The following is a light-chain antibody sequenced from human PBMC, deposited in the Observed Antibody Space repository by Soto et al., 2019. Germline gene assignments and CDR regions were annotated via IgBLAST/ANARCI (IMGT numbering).Light chain of an antibody. V-gene: IGKV3-20*01. J-gene: IGKJ4*01. CDR1: QSVSID. CDR3: QHYGSSPFT. CDR2: GAS. Sequence: IVMAQSTATLSVSPGERATLSCRASQSVSIDLAWYQQKPGQAPRLIIHGASSRATGVPDRITGSGSGTDFTLSISRLEPEDFAVYYCQHYGSSPFTFGGGTKVDI.